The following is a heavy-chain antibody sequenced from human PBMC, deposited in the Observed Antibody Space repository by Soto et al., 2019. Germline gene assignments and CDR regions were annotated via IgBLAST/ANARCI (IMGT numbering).Heavy chain of an antibody. D-gene: IGHD3-10*01. CDR3: ARLVYDTRLNYMYFDF. V-gene: IGHV4-4*02. CDR1: GVSISSGNW. J-gene: IGHJ4*02. CDR2: IFHDGTA. Sequence: SETLSLTCAVSGVSISSGNWWTWVRQSPQRGLEYIGEIFHDGTANYYPSFERRVAISVDTPKNQFSLKLTSVTAADTAIYFCARLVYDTRLNYMYFDFWGQGTLVTSPQ.